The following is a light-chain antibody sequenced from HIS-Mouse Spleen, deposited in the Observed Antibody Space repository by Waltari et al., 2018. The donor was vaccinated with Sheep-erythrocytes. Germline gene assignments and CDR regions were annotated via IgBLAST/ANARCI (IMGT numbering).Light chain of an antibody. Sequence: QSALTQPAPVSGSPGQSLTISCTGPVSDVGGYNYVPWYQQHPGKAPKLMIYEVSNRPSGVSNRFSGSKSGNTASLTISGLQAEDEADYYCSSYTSSNTQVFGGGTKLTVL. CDR3: SSYTSSNTQV. V-gene: IGLV2-14*01. J-gene: IGLJ2*01. CDR2: EVS. CDR1: VSDVGGYNY.